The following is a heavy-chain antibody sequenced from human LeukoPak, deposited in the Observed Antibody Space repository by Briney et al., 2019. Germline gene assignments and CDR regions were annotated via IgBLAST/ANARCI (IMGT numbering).Heavy chain of an antibody. CDR2: INQDGSEK. CDR3: ARVRDISGHWGFLDY. J-gene: IGHJ4*02. V-gene: IGHV3-7*02. CDR1: GFTFSGYW. D-gene: IGHD6-19*01. Sequence: GGSLRLSCAASGFTFSGYWMSWVRQAPGKGLEWVAHINQDGSEKYYVDSVKGRFTISRDNAKNTLYLQMNSLRAEDTAVFYCARVRDISGHWGFLDYWGQGTLVTVSS.